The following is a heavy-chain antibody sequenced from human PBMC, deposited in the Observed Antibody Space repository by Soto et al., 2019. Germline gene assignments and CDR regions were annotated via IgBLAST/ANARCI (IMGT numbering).Heavy chain of an antibody. CDR1: GYTFTTYG. D-gene: IGHD3-16*01. V-gene: IGHV1-18*01. CDR3: AREGEMPYYYYGLDV. J-gene: IGHJ6*02. Sequence: QVQLVQSGPEVRKPGASVKVSCKASGYTFTTYGIRWVRQAPGQGLEWMGWISGYNGHTKYAQKFQGRVTMTTDTSTSTVYMDLRSLRSDDTAVYYCAREGEMPYYYYGLDVWGQGTTVTVSS. CDR2: ISGYNGHT.